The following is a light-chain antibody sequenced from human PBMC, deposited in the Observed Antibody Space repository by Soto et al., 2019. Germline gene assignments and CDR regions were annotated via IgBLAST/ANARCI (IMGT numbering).Light chain of an antibody. CDR1: QSVSIN. J-gene: IGKJ1*01. CDR3: QQFHNWPRT. V-gene: IGKV3-15*01. CDR2: GAS. Sequence: EVVMTQSPGTLSVSPGERATLSCRASQSVSINLAWYQQKPGQAPRLLIYGASTRATGIPVRFSGSGSGTEFTLTISSLQSEDLAVYYCQQFHNWPRTFGQGTKVEIK.